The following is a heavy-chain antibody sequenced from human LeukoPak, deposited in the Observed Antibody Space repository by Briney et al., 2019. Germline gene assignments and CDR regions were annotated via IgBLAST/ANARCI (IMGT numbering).Heavy chain of an antibody. CDR1: GGSISSSSYY. D-gene: IGHD3-22*01. CDR3: ARVLRGTMTQDWFDP. V-gene: IGHV4-39*07. Sequence: PSETLSLTCTVSGGSISSSSYYWGWIRQPPGKGLEWIGSIYYSGSTYYNPSLKSRVTISVDTSKNQFSLKLSSVTAADTAAYYCARVLRGTMTQDWFDPWGQGTLVTVSS. J-gene: IGHJ5*02. CDR2: IYYSGST.